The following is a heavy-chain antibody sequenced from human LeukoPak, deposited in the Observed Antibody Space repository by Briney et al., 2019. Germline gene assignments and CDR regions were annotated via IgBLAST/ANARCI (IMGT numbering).Heavy chain of an antibody. V-gene: IGHV3-23*01. CDR3: ASLEVVVITNDAFDI. D-gene: IGHD3-22*01. CDR1: GFTFSSYA. J-gene: IGHJ3*02. CDR2: ISGSGGST. Sequence: GGSLRLSCAASGFTFSSYAMSWVRQAPGKGLERVSAISGSGGSTYYADSVKGRFTISRDNSKNTLYLQMNSLRAEDTAVYYCASLEVVVITNDAFDIWGQGTMVTVSS.